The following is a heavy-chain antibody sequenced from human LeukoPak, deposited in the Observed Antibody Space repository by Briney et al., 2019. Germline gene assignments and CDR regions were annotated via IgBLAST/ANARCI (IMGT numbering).Heavy chain of an antibody. CDR3: ARVEVNYGMDV. Sequence: PGGSLRLSGAASGFTFSSYWMHWVRQAPGKGLVWVSRINSDGSSTSYADSVKGRFTISRDNAKNTLYLQMNSLRAEDTAVYYCARVEVNYGMDVWGQGTTVTVSS. V-gene: IGHV3-74*01. CDR1: GFTFSSYW. D-gene: IGHD1-1*01. J-gene: IGHJ6*02. CDR2: INSDGSST.